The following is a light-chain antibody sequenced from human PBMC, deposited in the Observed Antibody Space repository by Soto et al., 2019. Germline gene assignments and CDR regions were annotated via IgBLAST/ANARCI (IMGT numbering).Light chain of an antibody. V-gene: IGKV1-27*01. J-gene: IGKJ3*01. CDR3: HKYNWPPFP. CDR1: QGISNY. CDR2: ATS. Sequence: DIQMTQSPSSLAASVGDRVTISCRASQGISNYLAWYQQKPGKAPKLLIYATSTLQSGVSSRFTGSGSGTDFTLTISSLQPEDVATYYCHKYNWPPFPFGPGTKVHI.